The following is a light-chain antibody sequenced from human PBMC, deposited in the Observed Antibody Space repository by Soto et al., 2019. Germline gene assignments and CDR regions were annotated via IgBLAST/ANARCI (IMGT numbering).Light chain of an antibody. CDR1: NSDVGGYNY. Sequence: QSALTQPRSVSGSPGQSVTISCTGTNSDVGGYNYVSWYQQHPDKAPQLVIYDVSKRPSGVPDRFSGSKSGNTASLTISGLQAEDEADYSSCSYAGNSLWVFGGGTKLTVL. V-gene: IGLV2-11*01. CDR2: DVS. J-gene: IGLJ3*02. CDR3: CSYAGNSLWV.